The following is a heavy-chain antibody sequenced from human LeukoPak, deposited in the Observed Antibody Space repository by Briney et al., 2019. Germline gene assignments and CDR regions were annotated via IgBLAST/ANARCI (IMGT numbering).Heavy chain of an antibody. CDR1: GGSISSGGYY. V-gene: IGHV4-31*03. J-gene: IGHJ4*02. CDR2: IYYSGST. Sequence: SETLSLTCTVSGGSISSGGYYWSWIRQHPGKGLEWIGYIYYSGSTYYNPSLKSRVTISVDTSKNQFSLKLSSVTAADTAVYYCASLRGASYYYDSSGYLAYWGQGTLVTVSS. CDR3: ASLRGASYYYDSSGYLAY. D-gene: IGHD3-22*01.